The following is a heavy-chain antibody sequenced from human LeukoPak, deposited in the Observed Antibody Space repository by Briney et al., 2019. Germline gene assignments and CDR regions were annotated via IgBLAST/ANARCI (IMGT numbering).Heavy chain of an antibody. CDR1: GGSISSYY. V-gene: IGHV4-59*01. Sequence: WETLSLTCTVSGGSISSYYWSWIRQPPGKGLEWIGYIYYSGSTNYNPSLKSRVTISVDTSKNQFSLKLSSVTAADTAVYYCARFVGSSGMDVWGQGTTVTVSS. D-gene: IGHD2-2*03. J-gene: IGHJ6*02. CDR2: IYYSGST. CDR3: ARFVGSSGMDV.